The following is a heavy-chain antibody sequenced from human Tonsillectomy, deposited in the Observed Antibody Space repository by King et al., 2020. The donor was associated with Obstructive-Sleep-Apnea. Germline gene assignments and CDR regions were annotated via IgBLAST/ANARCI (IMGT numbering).Heavy chain of an antibody. J-gene: IGHJ6*02. CDR2: ISGSGGST. CDR1: AFTFSDYA. D-gene: IGHD3-3*01. CDR3: AKGVTYYDFRSGYGWEWNYGMDV. V-gene: IGHV3-23*04. Sequence: VQLVESGGGLVQPGGSLRLSCATSAFTFSDYAMTWVRQAPGKGLEWVSSISGSGGSTYYADSVKGRFTISRDNSKNTLYLQMNSLRAEDTAVYYCAKGVTYYDFRSGYGWEWNYGMDVWGQGTTVTVSS.